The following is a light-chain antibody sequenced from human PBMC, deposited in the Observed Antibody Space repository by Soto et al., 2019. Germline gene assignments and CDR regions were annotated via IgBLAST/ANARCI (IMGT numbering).Light chain of an antibody. CDR1: SSDIGYHNR. Sequence: QSVLTQPPSVSGSPGQSVTISCTGTSSDIGYHNRVSWYQQPPGTAPKLMIYEVSTRYSGVPDRFSGSKSGNTASLTISGLQAEDEADYYCSSFASSATLVFGDGTKLTVL. V-gene: IGLV2-18*02. CDR3: SSFASSATLV. CDR2: EVS. J-gene: IGLJ3*02.